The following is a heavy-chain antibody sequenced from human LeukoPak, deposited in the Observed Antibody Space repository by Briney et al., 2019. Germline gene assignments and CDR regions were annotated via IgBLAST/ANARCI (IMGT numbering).Heavy chain of an antibody. J-gene: IGHJ4*02. D-gene: IGHD3-22*01. Sequence: ASVKVSCKASGYTFTSYGISWVRQAPGQGLEWMGWISVYNGDTNYAQKLQGRVTMTTETSTSTAYMELRSLRSNDTAVYYCASNTGSDSSGYAYWGQGTLVTVSS. CDR3: ASNTGSDSSGYAY. CDR2: ISVYNGDT. V-gene: IGHV1-18*01. CDR1: GYTFTSYG.